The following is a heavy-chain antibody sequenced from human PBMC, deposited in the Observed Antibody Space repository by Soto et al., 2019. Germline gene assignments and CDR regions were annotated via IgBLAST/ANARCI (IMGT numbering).Heavy chain of an antibody. J-gene: IGHJ2*01. V-gene: IGHV1-3*01. CDR2: INAGNGNT. D-gene: IGHD6-13*01. CDR1: GYTFTSYA. CDR3: ARVAAAAGTYYWYFDL. Sequence: ASVKVSCKXSGYTFTSYAMHWVRQAPGQRLEWMGWINAGNGNTKYSQKFQGRVTITRDTSASTAYMELSSLRSEDTAVYYCARVAAAAGTYYWYFDLWGRGTLVTVSS.